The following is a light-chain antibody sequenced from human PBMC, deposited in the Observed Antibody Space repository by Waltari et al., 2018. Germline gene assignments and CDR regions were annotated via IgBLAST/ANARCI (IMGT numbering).Light chain of an antibody. J-gene: IGLJ3*02. Sequence: QSALTPPASVSGSPGQSITIPFTGPSSDIGCYKYVFWYQQHPGKAPKLMISDVRERPSGVSNRFSGSKSGNTASLTISGLQAEDEADYYCNSYAGSSSWVFGGGTKLTVL. CDR1: SSDIGCYKY. CDR3: NSYAGSSSWV. CDR2: DVR. V-gene: IGLV2-14*01.